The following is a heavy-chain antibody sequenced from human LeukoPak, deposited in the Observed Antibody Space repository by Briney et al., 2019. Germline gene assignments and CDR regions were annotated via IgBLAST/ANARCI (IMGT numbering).Heavy chain of an antibody. D-gene: IGHD2-15*01. CDR1: GYTFTGYY. J-gene: IGHJ4*02. CDR2: INPNSGGT. V-gene: IGHV1-2*04. CDR3: ARATCSGGSCYYYFDY. Sequence: PSASVKVSCKASGYTFTGYYMHWVRQAPGQGLEWMGWINPNSGGTNHAQKFQGWVTMTRDTSISTAYMELSRLRSDDTAVYYCARATCSGGSCYYYFDYWGQGTLVTVSS.